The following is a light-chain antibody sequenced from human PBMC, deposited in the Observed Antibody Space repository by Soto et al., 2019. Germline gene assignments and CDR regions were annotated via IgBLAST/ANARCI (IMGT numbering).Light chain of an antibody. Sequence: EIVLTQSPGTLSLSPGERAILSCRASQSVSSSYLAWYQQKPGQAPRLLIYGASSRATGIPDRFSGSGSGTDFTLTISRLEPEDFAVYYCQQYGSSPPWFTFGPGTKVDIK. CDR1: QSVSSSY. V-gene: IGKV3-20*01. CDR2: GAS. J-gene: IGKJ3*01. CDR3: QQYGSSPPWFT.